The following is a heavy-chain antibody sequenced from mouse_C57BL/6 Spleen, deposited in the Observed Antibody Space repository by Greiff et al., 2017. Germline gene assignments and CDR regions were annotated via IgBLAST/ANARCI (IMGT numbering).Heavy chain of an antibody. J-gene: IGHJ3*01. CDR3: ARRTDRWLPFFAY. D-gene: IGHD2-3*01. V-gene: IGHV1-26*01. CDR1: GYTFTDYY. Sequence: EVKLQQSGPELVKPGASVKISCKASGYTFTDYYMNWVKQSHGKSLEWIGDINPNNGGTSYNQKFKGKATLTVDKSSSTAYMELRSLTSEDSAVYYCARRTDRWLPFFAYWGQGTLVTVSA. CDR2: INPNNGGT.